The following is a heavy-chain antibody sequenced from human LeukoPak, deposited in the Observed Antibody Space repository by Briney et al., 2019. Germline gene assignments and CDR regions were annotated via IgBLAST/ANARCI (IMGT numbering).Heavy chain of an antibody. D-gene: IGHD5-24*01. Sequence: PSETLSLTCTVSGGSISSYYWSWIRQPPGKGLEWIGYIYYSGSTNYNPSLKSRVTISVDTSKNQFSLKLSSVTAADTAVYYCARNRWLQESDYWGQGTLVTVSS. J-gene: IGHJ4*02. CDR1: GGSISSYY. CDR2: IYYSGST. CDR3: ARNRWLQESDY. V-gene: IGHV4-59*01.